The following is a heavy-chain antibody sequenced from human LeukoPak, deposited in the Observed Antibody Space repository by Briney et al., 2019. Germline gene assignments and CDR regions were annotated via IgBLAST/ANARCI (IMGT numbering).Heavy chain of an antibody. V-gene: IGHV1-18*01. D-gene: IGHD2-2*01. Sequence: ASVKVSCKASGYTFTSYGISWVRQASGQGLEWMGWISAYIGNTNYAQKLQGRVTMTTDTSTSTAYMELRSLRSDDTAVYYCARDGGYCSSTSCPYYYGMDVWGQGTTVTVSS. CDR3: ARDGGYCSSTSCPYYYGMDV. J-gene: IGHJ6*02. CDR2: ISAYIGNT. CDR1: GYTFTSYG.